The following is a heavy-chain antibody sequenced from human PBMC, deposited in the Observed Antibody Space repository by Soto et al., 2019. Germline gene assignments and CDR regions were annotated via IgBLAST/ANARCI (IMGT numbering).Heavy chain of an antibody. CDR3: ARSLLNGMDV. CDR2: TRSKAYGGTP. Sequence: EVQLVASGGDLVQPGRSLRLSCTPSGFTFGDYAMNWVRKAPGKGLEWVGFTRSKAYGGTPEYAASVKGRFTISRDDSKSIAYLQMNSLRTEDTAVFYCARSLLNGMDVWGQGTTVTVSS. V-gene: IGHV3-49*04. D-gene: IGHD2-15*01. J-gene: IGHJ6*02. CDR1: GFTFGDYA.